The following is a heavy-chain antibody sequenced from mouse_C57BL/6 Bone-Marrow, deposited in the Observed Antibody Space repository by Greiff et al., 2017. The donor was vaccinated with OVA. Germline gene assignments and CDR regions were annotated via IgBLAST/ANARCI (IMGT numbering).Heavy chain of an antibody. CDR2: IYPGSGST. Sequence: VQLQQSGAELVKPGASVKMSCKASGYTFTSYWITWVKQRPGQGLEWIGDIYPGSGSTNYNEKFKSKATLTVDTSSSTAYMQLSSLTSEDSAVYYCARGGLLRNYFDYWGQGTTLTVSS. D-gene: IGHD1-1*01. CDR3: ARGGLLRNYFDY. CDR1: GYTFTSYW. V-gene: IGHV1-55*01. J-gene: IGHJ2*01.